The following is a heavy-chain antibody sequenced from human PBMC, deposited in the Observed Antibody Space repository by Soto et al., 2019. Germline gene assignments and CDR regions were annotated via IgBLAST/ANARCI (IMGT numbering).Heavy chain of an antibody. CDR2: LYADGST. CDR1: GFPVNATY. D-gene: IGHD5-18*01. J-gene: IGHJ2*01. CDR3: ARTAEGDTPRTHWYFDL. V-gene: IGHV3-53*02. Sequence: EVQLVETGGALIQPGGSLRLSCAASGFPVNATYLSWVRQAPGKGLEWLSVLYADGSTYYIDSVKGRFRISRDSSKNTLYLQMDSLRADDTALYFCARTAEGDTPRTHWYFDLWGRVTLVTVSS.